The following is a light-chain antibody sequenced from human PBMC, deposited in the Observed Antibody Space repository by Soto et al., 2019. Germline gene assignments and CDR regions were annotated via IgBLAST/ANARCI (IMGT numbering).Light chain of an antibody. J-gene: IGKJ2*01. CDR2: KAS. CDR1: QSISSW. Sequence: DIQMTQSPSTLSASVGDRVTITCRASQSISSWLAWYQQKPGKAPKVLIYKASSLESGVPSRFSGSGSGTEFTLTISSLQPDDFATYYCQQYNSWYTFGQGTKV. CDR3: QQYNSWYT. V-gene: IGKV1-5*03.